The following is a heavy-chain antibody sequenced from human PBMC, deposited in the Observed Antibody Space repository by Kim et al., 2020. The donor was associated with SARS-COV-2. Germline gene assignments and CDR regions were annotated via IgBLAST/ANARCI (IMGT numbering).Heavy chain of an antibody. V-gene: IGHV3-74*01. J-gene: IGHJ4*02. D-gene: IGHD2-2*01. CDR1: GFTFSSYW. Sequence: GGSLRLSCAASGFTFSSYWMHWVRQAPGKGLVWVSRINDAGSSTSSADSVKGRFTISNDNINNTLYLQMNRRGAEDTAVYCAAIEDSTHCFGWCQGT. CDR3: AIEDSTHCFG. CDR2: INDAGSST.